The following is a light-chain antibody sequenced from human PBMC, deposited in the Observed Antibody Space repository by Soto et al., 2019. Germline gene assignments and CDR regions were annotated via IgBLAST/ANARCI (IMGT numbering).Light chain of an antibody. CDR1: QSVXSSF. CDR3: QQYVTSPWA. CDR2: GAS. V-gene: IGKV3-20*01. J-gene: IGKJ1*01. Sequence: EIVLTQSPGXLXLSPGXRATLSXRASQSVXSSFLAWYQQKPGQAPRLLIYGASNKATGIPDRFSGSGSGTDFTLTISRLEPEDFAVYYCQQYVTSPWAFGQGTKVAIE.